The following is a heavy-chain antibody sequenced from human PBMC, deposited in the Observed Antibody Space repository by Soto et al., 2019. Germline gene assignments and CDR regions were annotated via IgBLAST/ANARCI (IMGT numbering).Heavy chain of an antibody. D-gene: IGHD4-4*01. J-gene: IGHJ6*02. Sequence: QVQLVESGGGVVKPGRSLRLSCAASGFTFSSYGMHWVRQAPGKGLEWVAVIWYDGSNKYYADSVKGRFNISRDNSQNTRYLTMNKVRAEETALYYCARDLETASKYAYYYYDMDVWGQGNTVTVSS. CDR2: IWYDGSNK. V-gene: IGHV3-33*01. CDR1: GFTFSSYG. CDR3: ARDLETASKYAYYYYDMDV.